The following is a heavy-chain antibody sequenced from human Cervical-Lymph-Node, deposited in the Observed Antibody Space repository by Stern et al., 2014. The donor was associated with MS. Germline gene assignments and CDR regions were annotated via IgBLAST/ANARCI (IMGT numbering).Heavy chain of an antibody. Sequence: QVQLQESGQGLVKPSQTLSLTCTVSGGSISSCDFYWSWIPPPPGKGLEWIGYIYYSGSTYYNPSLKSRVTISVDTSKNQFSLKLSSVTAADTAVYYCASANCSSTSCPNWFDPWGQGTLVTVSS. V-gene: IGHV4-30-4*01. J-gene: IGHJ5*02. CDR1: GGSISSCDFY. CDR2: IYYSGST. D-gene: IGHD2-2*01. CDR3: ASANCSSTSCPNWFDP.